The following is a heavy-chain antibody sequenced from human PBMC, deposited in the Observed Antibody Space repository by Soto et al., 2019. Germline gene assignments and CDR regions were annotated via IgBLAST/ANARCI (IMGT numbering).Heavy chain of an antibody. J-gene: IGHJ3*02. V-gene: IGHV4-39*01. Sequence: SETLSLTCTVSGGSISSSSYYWGWIRQPPGKGLEWIGSIYYSGSTYYNPSLKSRVTISVDTSKNQFSLKLSSVTAADTAVYYCARHTGMIPPKKGFDMWGQGTMVT. D-gene: IGHD3-16*01. CDR3: ARHTGMIPPKKGFDM. CDR2: IYYSGST. CDR1: GGSISSSSYY.